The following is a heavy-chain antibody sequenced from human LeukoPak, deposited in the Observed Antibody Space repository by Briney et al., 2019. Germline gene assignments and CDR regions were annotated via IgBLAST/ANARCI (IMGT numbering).Heavy chain of an antibody. Sequence: SETLSLTCTVSGGSISSSTYYWGWIRQPPGKGLEWIGSMYYSGNIYYNPSLKSRVTISVDTSKNQLSLKLSSVTAADTAVYYCARVGDGSGSYYNAPLNYWGQGTLVTVSS. V-gene: IGHV4-39*07. CDR1: GGSISSSTYY. CDR2: MYYSGNI. J-gene: IGHJ4*02. D-gene: IGHD3-10*01. CDR3: ARVGDGSGSYYNAPLNY.